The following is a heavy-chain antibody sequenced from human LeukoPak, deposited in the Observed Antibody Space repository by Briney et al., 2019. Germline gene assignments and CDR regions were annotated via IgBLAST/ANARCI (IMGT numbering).Heavy chain of an antibody. V-gene: IGHV1-69*13. CDR2: IIPIFGTA. CDR3: ARAAEQQLYFDY. J-gene: IGHJ4*02. CDR1: GGTFSSYA. Sequence: ASVKVSCKASGGTFSSYAISWVRQAPGQGLEWMGGIIPIFGTANYAQKFQGRVTITADESTSTAYMELSSLRSEDTAVYYCARAAEQQLYFDYWGQGTLVTVSS. D-gene: IGHD6-13*01.